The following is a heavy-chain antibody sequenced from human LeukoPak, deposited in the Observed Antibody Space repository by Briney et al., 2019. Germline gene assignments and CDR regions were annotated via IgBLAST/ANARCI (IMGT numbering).Heavy chain of an antibody. CDR1: GFTVSTDH. J-gene: IGHJ4*02. D-gene: IGHD1-26*01. CDR2: SYSGGSR. CDR3: ARVWELSFDY. V-gene: IGHV3-53*01. Sequence: AGGSLRLSCAASGFTVSTDHMSWVRQAPGKGLEWVAVSYSGGSRYHAESVKGRFTISRDNSKNMLYLQMNSLRAEDTAVYYCARVWELSFDYWGQGTLVTVSS.